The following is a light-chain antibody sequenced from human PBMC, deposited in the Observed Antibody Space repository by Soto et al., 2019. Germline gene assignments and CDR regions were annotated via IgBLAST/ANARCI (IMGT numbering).Light chain of an antibody. CDR1: QSISNN. Sequence: VMTQSPATLSVSPGERATLSCRASQSISNNLAWYQQRPGQAPRLLIYDASTRATGVPARFSGGGSGTDFTLTISGLQSEDFTVYYCQQYNTRPPWTFGQGTEVEIK. J-gene: IGKJ1*01. CDR2: DAS. V-gene: IGKV3-15*01. CDR3: QQYNTRPPWT.